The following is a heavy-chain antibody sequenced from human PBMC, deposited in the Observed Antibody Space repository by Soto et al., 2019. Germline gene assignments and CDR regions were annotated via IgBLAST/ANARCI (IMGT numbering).Heavy chain of an antibody. Sequence: ASVKVSCKASGYTFTSFDINWVRQAPGQGLEWMGWMNPRSDNTGYAQKFQGRVTMTTDTSTSTAYMELSSLRSDDTAVYYCARGWLLFLDWGIDYWGKGTLVTVSS. J-gene: IGHJ4*02. V-gene: IGHV1-8*02. D-gene: IGHD3-3*01. CDR2: MNPRSDNT. CDR3: ARGWLLFLDWGIDY. CDR1: GYTFTSFD.